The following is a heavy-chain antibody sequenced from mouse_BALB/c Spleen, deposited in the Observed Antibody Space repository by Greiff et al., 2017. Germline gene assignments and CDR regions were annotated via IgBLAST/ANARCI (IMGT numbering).Heavy chain of an antibody. CDR3: ARWDDYDAYAMDY. Sequence: EVQLQQSGPSLVKPSQTLSLTCSVTGDSITSGYWNWIRKFPGNKLEYMGYISYSGSTYYNPSLKSRISITRDTSKNQYYLQLNSVTTEDTATYYCARWDDYDAYAMDYWGQGTSVTVSS. CDR2: ISYSGST. V-gene: IGHV3-8*02. D-gene: IGHD2-4*01. J-gene: IGHJ4*01. CDR1: GDSITSGY.